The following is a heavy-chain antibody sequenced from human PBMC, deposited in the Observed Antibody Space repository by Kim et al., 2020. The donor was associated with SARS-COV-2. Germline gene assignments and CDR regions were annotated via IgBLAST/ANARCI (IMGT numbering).Heavy chain of an antibody. D-gene: IGHD3-22*01. V-gene: IGHV1-69*01. CDR3: ARGGDYYDS. J-gene: IGHJ4*02. CDR2: GTA. Sequence: GTANYAQKFQGRVTITADESTSTAYMELSSLRSEDTAVYYCARGGDYYDSWGQGTLVTVS.